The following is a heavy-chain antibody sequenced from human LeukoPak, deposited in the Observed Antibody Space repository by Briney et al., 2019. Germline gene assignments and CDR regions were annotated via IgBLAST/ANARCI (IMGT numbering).Heavy chain of an antibody. V-gene: IGHV3-7*01. CDR1: GFTFTRHW. CDR2: VKKDGNK. Sequence: PGGSLRLSCAASGFTFTRHWMGWVRQAPGKGLEWVASVKKDGNKYSVASVKGRFIISRDNARNSLSLQMNSLRVEDTAIYFCARGPDYGDRLDYFDYWGQGTLVTVSS. D-gene: IGHD4-17*01. CDR3: ARGPDYGDRLDYFDY. J-gene: IGHJ4*02.